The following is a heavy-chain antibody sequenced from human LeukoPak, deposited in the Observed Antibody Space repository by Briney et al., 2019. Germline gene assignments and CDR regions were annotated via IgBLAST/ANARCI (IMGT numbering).Heavy chain of an antibody. J-gene: IGHJ5*02. CDR3: ARDKSGYCISTSCYDDGNWFDP. CDR1: GFTFSSYS. D-gene: IGHD2-2*01. Sequence: GGSLRLSCAASGFTFSSYSMNWVRQAPGKGLEWVSSISSSSSYIYYADSVKGRFTISRDNAKNSLYLQMNSLGAEDTAVYYCARDKSGYCISTSCYDDGNWFDPWGQGTLVTVSS. V-gene: IGHV3-21*01. CDR2: ISSSSSYI.